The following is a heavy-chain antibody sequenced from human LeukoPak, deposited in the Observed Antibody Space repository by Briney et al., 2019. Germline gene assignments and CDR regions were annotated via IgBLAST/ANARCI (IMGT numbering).Heavy chain of an antibody. J-gene: IGHJ4*02. CDR3: ARDHDYYDSSGPMVY. D-gene: IGHD3-22*01. Sequence: ASVKVSCKASGGTFSSYAISWVRQAPGQGLEWMGRIIPILGIANYAQKFQGRVTITADKSTSTAYMELSSLRSEDTAVYYCARDHDYYDSSGPMVYWGQGTLVTVPS. CDR2: IIPILGIA. V-gene: IGHV1-69*04. CDR1: GGTFSSYA.